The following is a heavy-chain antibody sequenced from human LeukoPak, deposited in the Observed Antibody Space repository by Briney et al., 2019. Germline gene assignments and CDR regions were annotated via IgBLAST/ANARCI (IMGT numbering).Heavy chain of an antibody. CDR1: GGSFSGYY. J-gene: IGHJ4*02. V-gene: IGHV4-34*01. CDR2: INHSGST. D-gene: IGHD3-10*01. CDR3: ARANPLLWFGTMYYFDY. Sequence: SETLSLTCAVYGGSFSGYYWSWICQPPGKGVEWIGEINHSGSTNYNPSLKSRVTISVDTSKNQFSLKLSSVTAADTAVYYCARANPLLWFGTMYYFDYWGQGTLVTVSS.